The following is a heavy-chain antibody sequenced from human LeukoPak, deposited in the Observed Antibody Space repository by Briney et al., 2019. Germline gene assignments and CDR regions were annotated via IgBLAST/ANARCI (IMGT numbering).Heavy chain of an antibody. CDR3: ARQTTGYSSGWHFDY. J-gene: IGHJ4*02. Sequence: SETLSLTCTVSGGSISSSTYYWGWIRQPPGKGLEWVGSVHYTGGTYYNPSLKSRVTMSVDTSKNQFSLKLSSVTAADTAGYYCARQTTGYSSGWHFDYWGQGTLVTVFS. D-gene: IGHD6-19*01. V-gene: IGHV4-39*01. CDR1: GGSISSSTYY. CDR2: VHYTGGT.